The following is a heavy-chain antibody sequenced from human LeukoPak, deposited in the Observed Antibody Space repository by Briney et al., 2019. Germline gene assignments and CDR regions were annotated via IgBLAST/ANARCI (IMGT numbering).Heavy chain of an antibody. Sequence: SETLSLTCSVPGGSISSYYWSWIRPPPGKGLEWIGYIYYSGSTNYNPSLKSRVTISVDTSKNQFSLKLSSVTAADTAVYYCARHWEIFWGKPDAFDIWGQGTMVTVSS. CDR2: IYYSGST. D-gene: IGHD3-9*01. V-gene: IGHV4-59*08. CDR1: GGSISSYY. CDR3: ARHWEIFWGKPDAFDI. J-gene: IGHJ3*02.